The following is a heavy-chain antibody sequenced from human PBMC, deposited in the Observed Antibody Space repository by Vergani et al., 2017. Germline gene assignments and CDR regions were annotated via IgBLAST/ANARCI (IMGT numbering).Heavy chain of an antibody. V-gene: IGHV3-21*02. CDR2: ISGRSNYI. J-gene: IGHJ3*01. D-gene: IGHD6-6*01. Sequence: VQLQESGPGLVKPPGTLSLTCAVSGDSIRSNYCWTWVRQPPGKGLEWVSSISGRSNYIYYADSLKGRFTISRDNSKNSVYLQMNSLRAEDTAIYYCTKERWVDYGSSADAFDFWGHGTMVTVSS. CDR1: GDSIRSNYC. CDR3: TKERWVDYGSSADAFDF.